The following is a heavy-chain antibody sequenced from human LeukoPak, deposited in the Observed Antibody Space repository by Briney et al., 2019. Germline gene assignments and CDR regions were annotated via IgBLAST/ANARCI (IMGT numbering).Heavy chain of an antibody. CDR2: INSDGSST. D-gene: IGHD3-10*01. J-gene: IGHJ5*02. V-gene: IGHV3-74*01. CDR1: VCTFISYL. Sequence: SLRVSYAPSVCTFISYLMHGVRQAPPKGLVWVLGINSDGSSTTYTHSVKGRFTISRDNAKNTLSLQMNSLRAEDTAVYYCARDLWFGSFDHWGQGTLVTASS. CDR3: ARDLWFGSFDH.